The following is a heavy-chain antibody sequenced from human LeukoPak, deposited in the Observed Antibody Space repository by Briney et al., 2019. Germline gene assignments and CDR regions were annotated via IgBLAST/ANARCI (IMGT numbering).Heavy chain of an antibody. V-gene: IGHV4-34*01. D-gene: IGHD2-2*01. CDR2: INHSGST. CDR1: GGSFSGYY. CDR3: ARLWIVVVPAAAPFDY. Sequence: PSETLSLTCAVYGGSFSGYYWSWIRQPPGKGLEWIGEINHSGSTNYNPSLKSRVTISVDTSKNQFSLKLSSVTAVDTAVYYCARLWIVVVPAAAPFDYWGQGTLVTVSS. J-gene: IGHJ4*02.